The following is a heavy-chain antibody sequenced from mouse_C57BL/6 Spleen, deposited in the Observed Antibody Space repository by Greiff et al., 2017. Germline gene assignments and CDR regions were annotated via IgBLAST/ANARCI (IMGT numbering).Heavy chain of an antibody. CDR3: AIYYGNYEGAMDY. CDR1: GYTFTSYW. D-gene: IGHD2-1*01. J-gene: IGHJ4*01. Sequence: QVQLQQSGAELVMPGASVKLSCKASGYTFTSYWMHWVKQRPGQGLEWIGEIDPSDSYTNYNQKFKGKSTLTVDKSSSTAYMQLSSLTSEDSAVYYCAIYYGNYEGAMDYWGQGTSVTVSS. V-gene: IGHV1-69*01. CDR2: IDPSDSYT.